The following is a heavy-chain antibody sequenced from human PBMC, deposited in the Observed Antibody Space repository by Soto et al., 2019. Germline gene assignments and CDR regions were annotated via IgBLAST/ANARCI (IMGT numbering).Heavy chain of an antibody. J-gene: IGHJ6*02. CDR3: ARLGLEGHYYYGMDV. CDR2: IIPIFGTA. D-gene: IGHD3-16*01. V-gene: IGHV1-69*13. Sequence: SVKVSCKASGGTFSSYAISWVRQAPGQGLEWMGGIIPIFGTANYAQKFQGRVTITADESTSTAYMELSSLRSEDTAVYYCARLGLEGHYYYGMDVWGQGTTVTVSS. CDR1: GGTFSSYA.